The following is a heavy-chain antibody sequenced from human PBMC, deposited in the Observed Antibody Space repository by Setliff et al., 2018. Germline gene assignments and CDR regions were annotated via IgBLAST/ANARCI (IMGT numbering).Heavy chain of an antibody. CDR2: INPNSGNT. J-gene: IGHJ3*02. Sequence: ASVKVSCKASGYSFTNYDINWVRQATGQGLEWMGWINPNSGNTDYAQKFQGRVTMTTNTSINTAYMELSSLRFEDTVAYYCARPDVGGSWTSDAFDIWGQGTMVTVSS. V-gene: IGHV1-8*02. CDR3: ARPDVGGSWTSDAFDI. CDR1: GYSFTNYD.